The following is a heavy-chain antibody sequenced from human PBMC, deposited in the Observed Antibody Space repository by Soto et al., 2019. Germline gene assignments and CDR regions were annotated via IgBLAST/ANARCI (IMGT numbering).Heavy chain of an antibody. Sequence: SVKVSCKASGGTFSSYAISWVRQAPGQGLEWMGGIIPIFGTANYAQKFQGRVTITADESTSTAYMELSSLRSEDTAVYYCASNYYDSSAYHNAFDIWGQGTMDTVSS. CDR2: IIPIFGTA. CDR1: GGTFSSYA. V-gene: IGHV1-69*13. D-gene: IGHD3-22*01. CDR3: ASNYYDSSAYHNAFDI. J-gene: IGHJ3*02.